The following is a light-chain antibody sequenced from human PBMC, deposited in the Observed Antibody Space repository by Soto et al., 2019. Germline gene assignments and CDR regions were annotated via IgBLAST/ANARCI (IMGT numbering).Light chain of an antibody. CDR2: DAS. CDR3: QQYNRYSPKT. V-gene: IGKV1-5*01. CDR1: QSISSW. J-gene: IGKJ1*01. Sequence: DIQMTQSPSTLSASVGDRVTITCRASQSISSWLAWYQQKPGKAPKLLIYDASSLESGVPSRFSGSGSGTEFTLTISSLQPDDFATYYCQQYNRYSPKTFGQGTKV.